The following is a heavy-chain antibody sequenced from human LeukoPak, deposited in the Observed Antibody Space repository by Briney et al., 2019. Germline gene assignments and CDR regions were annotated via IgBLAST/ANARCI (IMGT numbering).Heavy chain of an antibody. CDR1: GFGLSVLS. J-gene: IGHJ4*02. CDR2: IRPETGEP. CDR3: STDSGRSYSYFDF. V-gene: IGHV1-24*01. Sequence: ASVKVSCKISGFGLSVLSIHWMRQAPGKGLEWVGGIRPETGEPIFAQKFRGRVTITEDTFTDTGYLELRGLTSEDTAVYYCSTDSGRSYSYFDFWGQGTLVTVSS. D-gene: IGHD3-10*01.